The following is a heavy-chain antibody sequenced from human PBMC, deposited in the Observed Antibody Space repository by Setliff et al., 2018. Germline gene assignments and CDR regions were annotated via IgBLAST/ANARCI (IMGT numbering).Heavy chain of an antibody. D-gene: IGHD6-13*01. CDR1: GRSFTSFW. CDR2: IFPTDSDT. V-gene: IGHV5-51*01. Sequence: GESLKISCKGSGRSFTSFWIGWVRQMPGKGLEWMGIIFPTDSDTRYSPSFRGQVTISADKSISTAYMELSSLRSEDTAVYFCASAAAADAFGIWGLGTLVTVS. J-gene: IGHJ3*02. CDR3: ASAAAADAFGI.